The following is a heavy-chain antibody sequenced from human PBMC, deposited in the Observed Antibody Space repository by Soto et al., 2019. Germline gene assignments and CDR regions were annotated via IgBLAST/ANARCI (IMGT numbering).Heavy chain of an antibody. CDR3: ARHTPAISISDH. Sequence: SETLSLTCTVSGGSISSYYWSWIRQPPGRGLEWIGFIYYAGSTKYNPSLNSRVTISVDTSKNQFSLTLSSVTAADTAVYYCARHTPAISISDHWGQGTLVTVSS. CDR1: GGSISSYY. V-gene: IGHV4-59*08. CDR2: IYYAGST. J-gene: IGHJ4*02. D-gene: IGHD2-15*01.